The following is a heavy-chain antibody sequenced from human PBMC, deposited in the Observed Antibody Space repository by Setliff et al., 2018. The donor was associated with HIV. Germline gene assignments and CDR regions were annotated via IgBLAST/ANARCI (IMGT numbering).Heavy chain of an antibody. CDR1: GFTFSSYA. V-gene: IGHV3-23*01. D-gene: IGHD3-10*01. CDR3: AKHRDFGSGSYFDH. J-gene: IGHJ4*02. CDR2: TSGSGVGT. Sequence: GASLKISCAAPGFTFSSYAMSWVRQAPGKGLEWVSATSGSGVGTYYADSVKGRFTISRDNSKNTLYLQMNSLRAEDTAVYYCAKHRDFGSGSYFDHWGQGTKVTSPQ.